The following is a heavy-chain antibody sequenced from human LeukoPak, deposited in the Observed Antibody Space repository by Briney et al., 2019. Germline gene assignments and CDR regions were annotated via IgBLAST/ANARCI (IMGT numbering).Heavy chain of an antibody. CDR1: GFTFSSYG. D-gene: IGHD3-3*01. J-gene: IGHJ4*02. CDR2: ISYDGSNK. V-gene: IGHV3-30*03. CDR3: VRSIGYYRRDMFDY. Sequence: GRSLRLSCAASGFTFSSYGMHWVRQAPGKGLEWVAVISYDGSNKYYADSVKGRFTISRDNSNNTLYLQMNSLRAEDTAVYYSVRSIGYYRRDMFDYWGQGTLVTASS.